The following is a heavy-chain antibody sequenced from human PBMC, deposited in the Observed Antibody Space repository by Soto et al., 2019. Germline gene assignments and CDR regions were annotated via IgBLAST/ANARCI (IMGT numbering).Heavy chain of an antibody. J-gene: IGHJ3*02. CDR1: GYSFTSYW. CDR2: IYPGDSDT. Sequence: LQISCKGSGYSFTSYWIGWVRQMPGKGLEWMGIIYPGDSDTRYSPSFQGQVTISADKSISTAYLQWSSLKASDTAMYYCARTYYYDSSGYYYPGAYDIWGQGTMVTVSS. CDR3: ARTYYYDSSGYYYPGAYDI. V-gene: IGHV5-51*01. D-gene: IGHD3-22*01.